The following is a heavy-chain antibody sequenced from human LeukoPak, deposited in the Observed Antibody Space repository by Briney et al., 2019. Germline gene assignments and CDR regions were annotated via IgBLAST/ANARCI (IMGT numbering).Heavy chain of an antibody. D-gene: IGHD2-15*01. CDR1: GYTFTSYG. J-gene: IGHJ6*03. CDR3: ATGPGSSSHYSYYYMDV. V-gene: IGHV1-18*01. Sequence: ASVKVSCKASGYTFTSYGISWLRQAPGQGLEWMGWISAYNGNTNYAQKLQGRVTMTTDTSTSTAYMELRSLRSDDTAVYYCATGPGSSSHYSYYYMDVWGKGTTVTVSS. CDR2: ISAYNGNT.